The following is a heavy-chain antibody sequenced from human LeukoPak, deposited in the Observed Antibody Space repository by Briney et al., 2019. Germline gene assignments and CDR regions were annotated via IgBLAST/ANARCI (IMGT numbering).Heavy chain of an antibody. CDR3: AREKGYSSSWPLDY. Sequence: GGSLRLSCAASGFTFDDYAMHWVRQAPGKGLEWVSGINWNGGSTGYADSVKGRFTISRDNAKNSLYLQMNSLRAEDTALYYCAREKGYSSSWPLDYWGQGTLVTDSS. D-gene: IGHD6-13*01. CDR2: INWNGGST. V-gene: IGHV3-20*04. CDR1: GFTFDDYA. J-gene: IGHJ4*02.